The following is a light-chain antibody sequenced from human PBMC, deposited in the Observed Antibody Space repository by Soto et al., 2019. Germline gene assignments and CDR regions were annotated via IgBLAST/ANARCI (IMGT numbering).Light chain of an antibody. CDR2: RDD. CDR1: KLGGKF. CDR3: QAWDSGTAV. J-gene: IGLJ1*01. Sequence: SYELTQPPSVSVSPGQTATIPCSGDKLGGKFTSWYQQMPGQSPVLVMYRDDKRPSGIPERFSGSNSGNTATLTISGTQAIDEADYYCQAWDSGTAVFGTGTKLTVL. V-gene: IGLV3-1*01.